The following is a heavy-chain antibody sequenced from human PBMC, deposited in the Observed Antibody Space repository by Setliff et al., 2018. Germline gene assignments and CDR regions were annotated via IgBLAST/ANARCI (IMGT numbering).Heavy chain of an antibody. V-gene: IGHV1-2*06. CDR2: ISPHTGGT. CDR1: GYIFTGDY. CDR3: ARALGATITHFDY. D-gene: IGHD1-26*01. J-gene: IGHJ4*02. Sequence: ASVKVSCKGSGYIFTGDYIHWVRQAPGQGLEWRGRISPHTGGTNSAQKFQGRVTMTRDTSISTAYMELSRLRSDDTAVYYCARALGATITHFDYWGQGTLVTVS.